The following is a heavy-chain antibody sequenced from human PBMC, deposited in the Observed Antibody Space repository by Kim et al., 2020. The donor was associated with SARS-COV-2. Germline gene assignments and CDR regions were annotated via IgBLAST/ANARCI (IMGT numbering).Heavy chain of an antibody. Sequence: GGSLRLSCAASGFTFSSYWMHWVRQAPGKGLVWVSRINSDGSGTSYADAVQGRFTISSDNAKKMMYLQLNSLRAEDTGVYYCAREGEEGYDLYYYYYYGMDVWGQGTTVTVSS. CDR1: GFTFSSYW. CDR3: AREGEEGYDLYYYYYYGMDV. J-gene: IGHJ6*02. D-gene: IGHD5-12*01. V-gene: IGHV3-74*01. CDR2: INSDGSGT.